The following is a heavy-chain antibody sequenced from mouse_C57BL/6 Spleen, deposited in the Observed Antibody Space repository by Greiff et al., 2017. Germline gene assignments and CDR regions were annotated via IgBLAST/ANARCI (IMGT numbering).Heavy chain of an antibody. CDR3: ARSTTVVDWYFDV. Sequence: VQLVESGPELVKPGASVKISCKASGYAFSSSWMNWVKQRPGKGLEWIGRIYPGDGDTNYNGKFKGKATLTADKSSSTAYMQLSSLTSEDSAVYFCARSTTVVDWYFDVWGTGTTVTVSS. CDR2: IYPGDGDT. D-gene: IGHD1-1*01. J-gene: IGHJ1*03. CDR1: GYAFSSSW. V-gene: IGHV1-82*01.